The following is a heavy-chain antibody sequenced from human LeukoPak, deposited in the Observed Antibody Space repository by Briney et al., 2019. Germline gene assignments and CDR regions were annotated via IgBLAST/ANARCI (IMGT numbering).Heavy chain of an antibody. J-gene: IGHJ6*04. Sequence: GESLKISCKGSGYSFTSYWISWVRQMPGEGLEWMGRIDPSDSYTNYSSSFQGHVTISADKSIRTAYLQWSSLKASDTAMYYCATGYCSSTSCYAGNYYGMDVWGKGTTVTVSS. CDR1: GYSFTSYW. V-gene: IGHV5-10-1*01. CDR2: IDPSDSYT. D-gene: IGHD2-2*01. CDR3: ATGYCSSTSCYAGNYYGMDV.